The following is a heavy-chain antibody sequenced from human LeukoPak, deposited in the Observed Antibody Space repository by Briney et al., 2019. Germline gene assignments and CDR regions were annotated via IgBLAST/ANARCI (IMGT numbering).Heavy chain of an antibody. Sequence: QPRGSPRLSCAASGFTFSSYWMSWVRQAPGKGLEWVANIKQDGSEKYYVDSVKGRFTISRDNAKNSLYMQMNSLRAEDTAVYYCARACSSTSCYTVGAFDYWGQGTLVPV. CDR1: GFTFSSYW. J-gene: IGHJ4*02. D-gene: IGHD2-2*02. CDR2: IKQDGSEK. CDR3: ARACSSTSCYTVGAFDY. V-gene: IGHV3-7*04.